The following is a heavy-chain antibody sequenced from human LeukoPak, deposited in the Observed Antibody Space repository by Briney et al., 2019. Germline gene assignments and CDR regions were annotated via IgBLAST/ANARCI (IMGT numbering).Heavy chain of an antibody. CDR2: ISSSSSTI. CDR1: GFTFSSYS. V-gene: IGHV3-48*04. Sequence: GGSLRLSCAASGFTFSSYSMNWVRQAPGKGLEWVSYISSSSSTIYYADSVKGRFTISRDNAKNSLFMQMNSLRAEDTAVYYCARTNSGSYNYGWDYFDYWGQGTLLTVSS. J-gene: IGHJ4*02. CDR3: ARTNSGSYNYGWDYFDY. D-gene: IGHD1-26*01.